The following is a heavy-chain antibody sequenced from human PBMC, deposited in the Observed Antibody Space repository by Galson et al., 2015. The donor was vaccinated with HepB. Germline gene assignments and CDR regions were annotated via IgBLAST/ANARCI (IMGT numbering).Heavy chain of an antibody. J-gene: IGHJ6*03. CDR1: GGSISSGGYY. CDR2: IYYSGST. D-gene: IGHD4/OR15-4a*01. CDR3: ASNLRVLAQSYYYYYYMDV. V-gene: IGHV4-31*03. Sequence: TLSLTCTVSGGSISSGGYYWSWIRQHPGKGLEWIGYIYYSGSTYYNPSLKSGVTISVDTSKNQFSQNLSSVTAADTAVYYCASNLRVLAQSYYYYYYMDVWGKGTTVTVSS.